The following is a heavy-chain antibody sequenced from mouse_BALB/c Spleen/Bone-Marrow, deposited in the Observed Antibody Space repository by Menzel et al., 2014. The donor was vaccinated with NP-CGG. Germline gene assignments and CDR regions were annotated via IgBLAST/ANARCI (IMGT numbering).Heavy chain of an antibody. J-gene: IGHJ2*01. CDR2: IWSGGST. V-gene: IGHV2-2*02. CDR1: GFSLTSYG. Sequence: QVQLKESGPGLVQPSQSLSITCTVSGFSLTSYGVHWVRQSPGKGLEWLGVIWSGGSTDYNKAFISRLSIRKDNSKSQVFFKMYSLQANDTAIYYCARKEFDYWGQGTTLTVSS. CDR3: ARKEFDY.